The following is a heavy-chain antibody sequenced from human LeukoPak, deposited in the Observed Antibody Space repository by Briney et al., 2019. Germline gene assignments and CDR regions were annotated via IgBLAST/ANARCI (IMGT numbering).Heavy chain of an antibody. V-gene: IGHV3-23*01. D-gene: IGHD3-16*01. J-gene: IGHJ4*02. Sequence: GGSLRLSCAASGFTFSSYSMNWVRQAPGKGLEWVSAISGRGDSTYYADSVKGRFTISRDNSKNTLYLQMNSLKAEDSAIYYCAKAQSYGYSDYWGQGTLVAVSS. CDR2: ISGRGDST. CDR1: GFTFSSYS. CDR3: AKAQSYGYSDY.